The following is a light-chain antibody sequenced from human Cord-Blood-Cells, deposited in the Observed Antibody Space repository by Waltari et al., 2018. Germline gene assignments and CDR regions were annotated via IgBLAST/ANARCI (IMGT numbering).Light chain of an antibody. CDR2: EGS. V-gene: IGLV2-23*01. CDR3: CSYAGSSTFVV. CDR1: SSDVGSYNL. Sequence: QSALTQPASVSGSPGQSITISSTGTSSDVGSYNLVSWYQQHPGKAPKLMIYEGSKRPSGVSSLFSGAKSGNTASLTISGLQAEDEADYYCCSYAGSSTFVVFGGGTKLTVL. J-gene: IGLJ2*01.